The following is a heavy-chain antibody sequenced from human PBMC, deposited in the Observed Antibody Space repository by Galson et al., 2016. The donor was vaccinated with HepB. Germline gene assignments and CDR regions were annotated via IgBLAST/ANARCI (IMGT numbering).Heavy chain of an antibody. CDR3: AREIWGTYCGGDCSYGMDV. Sequence: SLRLSCAGSGFTFSSYEMHWVRQAPGKGLEWGSYISSGGRTISYADSLKGRFTISRDNAKNSLDLHMNRLRAEDTAIYYCAREIWGTYCGGDCSYGMDVWGQGTTVTVSS. D-gene: IGHD2-21*01. V-gene: IGHV3-48*03. CDR2: ISSGGRTI. J-gene: IGHJ6*02. CDR1: GFTFSSYE.